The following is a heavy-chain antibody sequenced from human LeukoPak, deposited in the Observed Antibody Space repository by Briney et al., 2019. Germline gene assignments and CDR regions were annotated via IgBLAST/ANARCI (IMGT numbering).Heavy chain of an antibody. J-gene: IGHJ4*02. CDR1: GGSISSSSYY. V-gene: IGHV4-39*01. CDR3: ARRGTKDY. Sequence: SETLSLTCTVPGGSISSSSYYWGWIRQPPGKGLEWIGSIYYSGSTYYNPSLKSRVTISVDTSKNQFSLKLSSVTAADTAVYYCARRGTKDYWGQGTLVTVSS. CDR2: IYYSGST. D-gene: IGHD1-1*01.